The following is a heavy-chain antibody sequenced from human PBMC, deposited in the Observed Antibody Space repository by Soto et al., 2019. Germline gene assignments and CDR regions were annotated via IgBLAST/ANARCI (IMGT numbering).Heavy chain of an antibody. Sequence: QVQLQESGPGLVKPSETLSLTCTVSGASISSDYWSWIRQPPGKGLEWIGFNHYSGNSNYNPSLRSRVTIXVXXTTNQGSLRLTSVTAADTAIYYCARGKVAMNILSDWGQGILVTVYS. D-gene: IGHD3-9*01. CDR1: GASISSDY. CDR3: ARGKVAMNILSD. CDR2: NHYSGNS. J-gene: IGHJ4*02. V-gene: IGHV4-59*01.